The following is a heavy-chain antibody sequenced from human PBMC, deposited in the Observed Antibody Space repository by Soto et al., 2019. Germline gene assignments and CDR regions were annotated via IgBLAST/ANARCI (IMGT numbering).Heavy chain of an antibody. J-gene: IGHJ4*02. V-gene: IGHV3-7*05. CDR2: IKQDESEK. Sequence: PGGSLRLSCAASGFTFSNYWMSWVRQAPGKGLEWVANIKQDESEKYYVDSVKGRFTISGDNAKNSLYLQMNSLRAEDTAVYYCARALWTTAYWGRGTLVTVSS. D-gene: IGHD1-1*01. CDR3: ARALWTTAY. CDR1: GFTFSNYW.